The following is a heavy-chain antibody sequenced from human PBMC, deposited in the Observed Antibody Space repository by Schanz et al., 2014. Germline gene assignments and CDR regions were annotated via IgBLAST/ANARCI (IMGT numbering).Heavy chain of an antibody. V-gene: IGHV1-24*01. Sequence: QVQLVQSGAEVKKPGASVKVSCKVSGSIFSKLLMHWVRQGPAKGLEWMGGFDPKKGEAIYAQKFQGRVTMTEDTSTGTAYMELRSVTSEDTAVYYCATGPHIVVAFDYWGQGTLVTVSS. CDR1: GSIFSKLL. D-gene: IGHD2-21*01. CDR3: ATGPHIVVAFDY. CDR2: FDPKKGEA. J-gene: IGHJ4*02.